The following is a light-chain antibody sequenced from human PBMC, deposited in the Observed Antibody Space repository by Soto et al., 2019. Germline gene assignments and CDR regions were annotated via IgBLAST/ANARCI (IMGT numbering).Light chain of an antibody. V-gene: IGKV1D-12*01. CDR1: QGISIW. CDR2: AAS. Sequence: EIQITQSPCYVPASVASRITVICRASQGISIWIAWYQQKPGNAPKLLIYAASSLQSGVPSRFSGSGSGTHFTLTISSLQPEDFATYYCQQANTFPLTFGQGTRLEIK. CDR3: QQANTFPLT. J-gene: IGKJ5*01.